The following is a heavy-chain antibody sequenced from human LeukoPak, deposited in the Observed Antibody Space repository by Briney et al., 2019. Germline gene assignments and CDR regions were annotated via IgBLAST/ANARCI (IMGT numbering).Heavy chain of an antibody. J-gene: IGHJ4*02. CDR1: GFTVSDNY. V-gene: IGHV3-21*01. Sequence: GGSLRLSCAASGFTVSDNYMSWVRQAPGKGLEWVSSISSSSSYIYYADSVNGRFTISRDNAKNTLYLQMNSLRDEDTAVYYCARGLAAAGNSFDYWGQGTLVTVSS. CDR2: ISSSSSYI. D-gene: IGHD6-13*01. CDR3: ARGLAAAGNSFDY.